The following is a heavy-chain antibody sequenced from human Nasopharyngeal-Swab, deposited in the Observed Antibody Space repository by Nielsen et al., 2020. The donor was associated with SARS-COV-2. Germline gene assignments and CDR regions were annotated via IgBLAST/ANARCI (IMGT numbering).Heavy chain of an antibody. V-gene: IGHV3-13*01. Sequence: GESLKISCAASGFTLWNNDMHWVRQGTGKGLEWVSGIGRGGDIYYADSVKGRFTTSRDNDKSSLHLQMNNLRAGDTAVYYCVAGIDGWNYWGRGTLVTVSS. J-gene: IGHJ4*02. CDR1: GFTLWNND. D-gene: IGHD5-24*01. CDR3: VAGIDGWNY. CDR2: IGRGGDI.